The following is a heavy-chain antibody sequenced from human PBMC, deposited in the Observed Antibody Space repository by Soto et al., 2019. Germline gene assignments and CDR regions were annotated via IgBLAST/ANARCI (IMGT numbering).Heavy chain of an antibody. CDR1: GGTFSSYA. CDR2: IIPIFGTA. J-gene: IGHJ6*02. Sequence: VASVKVSCKASGGTFSSYAISWVRQAPGQGLEWMGGIIPIFGTANYAQKFQGRVTITADESTSTAYMELSSLRSEDTAVYYCARDHPCSSTSCYDYYYYGMDVWGQGTTVTVSS. D-gene: IGHD2-2*01. V-gene: IGHV1-69*13. CDR3: ARDHPCSSTSCYDYYYYGMDV.